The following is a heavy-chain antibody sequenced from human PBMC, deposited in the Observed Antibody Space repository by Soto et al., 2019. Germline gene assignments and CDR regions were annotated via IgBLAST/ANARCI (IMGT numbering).Heavy chain of an antibody. Sequence: PGGSLRLSCAASGFTFSSYAMHWVRQAPGKGLEWMAVISYDGSNKYYADSVKGRFTISRDNSKNTLYLQMNSLRAEDTAVYYCARQNYYDSSSRADYFDYWGQGTLVTVSS. CDR2: ISYDGSNK. CDR3: ARQNYYDSSSRADYFDY. CDR1: GFTFSSYA. J-gene: IGHJ4*02. D-gene: IGHD3-22*01. V-gene: IGHV3-30-3*01.